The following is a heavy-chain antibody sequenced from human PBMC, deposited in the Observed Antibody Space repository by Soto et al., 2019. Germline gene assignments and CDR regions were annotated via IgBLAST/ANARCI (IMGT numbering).Heavy chain of an antibody. CDR2: ISYDGSNK. Sequence: QVQLVESGGGVVQPGRSLRLSCAASGFTFSSYAMHWVRQAPGKGLEWVAVISYDGSNKYYADTVKGRFTISRDNSTNTLYLQMNSLRADDTAVYYCARVGSTAMAHYYYYGMDVWGQGTTVTVSS. J-gene: IGHJ6*02. D-gene: IGHD5-18*01. CDR1: GFTFSSYA. V-gene: IGHV3-30-3*01. CDR3: ARVGSTAMAHYYYYGMDV.